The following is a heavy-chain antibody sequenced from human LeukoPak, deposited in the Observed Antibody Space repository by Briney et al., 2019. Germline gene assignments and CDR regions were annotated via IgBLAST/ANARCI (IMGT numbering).Heavy chain of an antibody. CDR1: GGSISSSSYY. CDR3: ARDPNWNYEGSDY. Sequence: SETLSLPCTVSGGSISSSSYYWGWIRQPPGKGLEWIGSIYYSGSTYYNPSLKSRVTISVATSKNQFSLKLSSVTAADTAVYYCARDPNWNYEGSDYWGQGTLVTVSS. J-gene: IGHJ4*02. CDR2: IYYSGST. V-gene: IGHV4-39*07. D-gene: IGHD1-7*01.